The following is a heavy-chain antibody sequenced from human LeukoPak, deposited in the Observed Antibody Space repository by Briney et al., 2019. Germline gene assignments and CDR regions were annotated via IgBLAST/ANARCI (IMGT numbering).Heavy chain of an antibody. Sequence: SETLSLTCTVSGDSISSYYWSWIRQPPGKGLEWIGYIYYSGSTNYNPSLKSRVTISVDTSKNHFSLKLSSVTAADTAVYYCAGGQDPTVVVAATVDYWGQGTLVTVSS. V-gene: IGHV4-59*12. CDR3: AGGQDPTVVVAATVDY. CDR2: IYYSGST. CDR1: GDSISSYY. J-gene: IGHJ4*02. D-gene: IGHD2-15*01.